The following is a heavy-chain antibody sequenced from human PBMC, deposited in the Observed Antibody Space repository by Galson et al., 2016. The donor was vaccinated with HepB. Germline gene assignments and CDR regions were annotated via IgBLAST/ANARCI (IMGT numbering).Heavy chain of an antibody. Sequence: SLRLSCAGSGFTFASYGMNWVRQAPGKGLEWVSCITSSGGAIYYTDSVKGRFTISRDNAKNSLYLQMNSLRAEDTAVYYCARDIYGPTYFYYYGLDVWGEGTTVTVSA. CDR2: ITSSGGAI. J-gene: IGHJ6*04. D-gene: IGHD2/OR15-2a*01. CDR3: ARDIYGPTYFYYYGLDV. V-gene: IGHV3-48*01. CDR1: GFTFASYG.